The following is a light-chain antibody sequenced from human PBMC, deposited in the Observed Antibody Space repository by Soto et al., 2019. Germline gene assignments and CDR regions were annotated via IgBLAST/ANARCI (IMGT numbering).Light chain of an antibody. V-gene: IGKV3-15*01. CDR3: QQYNNWPPPWT. CDR1: ESLSSN. J-gene: IGKJ1*01. CDR2: GAS. Sequence: EIVMTQSPATLSVSLGERATLSCRASESLSSNLAWYQQKPGQAPRLLIYGASTRATGIPARFSGSGSGTEFTLTISSLQSEDFAVYYCQQYNNWPPPWTFGQGTKVEIK.